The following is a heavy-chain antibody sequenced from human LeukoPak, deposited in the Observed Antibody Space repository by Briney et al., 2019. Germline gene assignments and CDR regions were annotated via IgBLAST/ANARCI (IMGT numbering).Heavy chain of an antibody. D-gene: IGHD6-6*01. CDR3: ARDYSSSSRYFDY. CDR1: GFTFSSYA. J-gene: IGHJ4*02. CDR2: ISYDGSNK. Sequence: GGSLRLPCAASGFTFSSYAMHWVRQAPGKGLEWVAVISYDGSNKYYADSVKGRFTISRDNSKNTLYLQMNSLRAEDTAVYYCARDYSSSSRYFDYWGQGTLVTVSS. V-gene: IGHV3-30*04.